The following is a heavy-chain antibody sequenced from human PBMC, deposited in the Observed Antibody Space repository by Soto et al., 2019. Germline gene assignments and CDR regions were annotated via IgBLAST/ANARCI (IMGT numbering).Heavy chain of an antibody. CDR1: GYTFTSYG. D-gene: IGHD6-19*01. J-gene: IGHJ6*02. V-gene: IGHV1-18*01. CDR2: ISAYNGNT. Sequence: ASVKVSCKASGYTFTSYGISWVRQAPGQGLEWMGWISAYNGNTNYAQKLQGRVTMTTDTSTSTAYMELRSLRSDDTAVYYCARGGLAVADYYYYGMDVWGQGTTVTVSS. CDR3: ARGGLAVADYYYYGMDV.